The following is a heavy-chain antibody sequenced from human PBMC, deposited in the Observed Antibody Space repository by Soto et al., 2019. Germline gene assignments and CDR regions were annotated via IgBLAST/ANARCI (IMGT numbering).Heavy chain of an antibody. CDR3: ATQLELKQNDAFDI. CDR2: IYYSGST. J-gene: IGHJ3*02. Sequence: QVQLQESGPGLVKPSQTLSLTCTVSGGSISSGGYYWSWIRQHPGKGLEWIGYIYYSGSTYYNPSLKSRVTISVDTSKTQCSLKLSSVTAADTAVYYCATQLELKQNDAFDIWGQGTMVTVSS. D-gene: IGHD1-1*01. CDR1: GGSISSGGYY. V-gene: IGHV4-31*03.